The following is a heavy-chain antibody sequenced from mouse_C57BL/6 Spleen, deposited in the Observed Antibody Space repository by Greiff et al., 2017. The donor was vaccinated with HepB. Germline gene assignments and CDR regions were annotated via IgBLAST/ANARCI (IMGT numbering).Heavy chain of an antibody. V-gene: IGHV3-6*01. D-gene: IGHD2-5*01. CDR3: SYYSNYPYWYFDV. Sequence: DVKLQESGPGLVKPSQSLSLTCSVTGYSITSGYYWNWIRQFPGNKLEWMGYISYDGSNNYNPSLKNRISITRDTSKNQFFLKLNSVTTEDTATYYCSYYSNYPYWYFDVWGTGTTVTVSS. J-gene: IGHJ1*03. CDR2: ISYDGSN. CDR1: GYSITSGYY.